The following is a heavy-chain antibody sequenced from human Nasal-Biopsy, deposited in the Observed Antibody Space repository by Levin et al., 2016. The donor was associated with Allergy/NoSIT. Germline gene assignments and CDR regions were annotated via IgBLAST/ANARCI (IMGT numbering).Heavy chain of an antibody. CDR3: RSTFGDNSLDV. CDR1: GGSISSSSYY. D-gene: IGHD3-22*01. CDR2: IYYSGST. V-gene: IGHV4-39*01. J-gene: IGHJ6*02. Sequence: SETLSLTCTVSGGSISSSSYYWGWVRQSPGEGLEWIATIYYSGSTYYNPSLKSRVTISVDTSKNQFSLKMSSVTAADTAVYYCRSTFGDNSLDVWGQGTTVTVSS.